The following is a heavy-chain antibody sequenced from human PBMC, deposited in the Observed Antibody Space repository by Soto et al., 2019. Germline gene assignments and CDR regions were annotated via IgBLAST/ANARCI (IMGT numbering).Heavy chain of an antibody. J-gene: IGHJ6*02. D-gene: IGHD3-22*01. Sequence: SETLSLTCTVSGGSISSYYWSWIRQPPGKGLEWIGYIYYSGSTNYNPSLKSRVTIAVDTSKNQFSLKLSSVTAADTAVYYCAGESLDSMHYYYGMDVWGQGTTVTVSS. V-gene: IGHV4-59*01. CDR3: AGESLDSMHYYYGMDV. CDR1: GGSISSYY. CDR2: IYYSGST.